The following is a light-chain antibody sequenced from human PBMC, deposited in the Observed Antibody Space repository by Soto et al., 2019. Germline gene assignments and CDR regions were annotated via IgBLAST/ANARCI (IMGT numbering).Light chain of an antibody. Sequence: EIQMTQSPSSLSACVGDRVTITCQASQDIPNYINLYQHTPQKAPKLLIFDASNLKPGVATRFSGRASGTDFFLTISSLHPEDFATYCCQQHHDFPYTFGQGTKVDIK. CDR2: DAS. V-gene: IGKV1-33*01. CDR3: QQHHDFPYT. J-gene: IGKJ2*01. CDR1: QDIPNY.